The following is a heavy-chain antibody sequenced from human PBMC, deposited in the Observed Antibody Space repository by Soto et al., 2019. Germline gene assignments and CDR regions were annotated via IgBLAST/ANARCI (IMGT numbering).Heavy chain of an antibody. Sequence: TLSLTCTVSGGSISRGGYYWSWIRQHPGKGLEWIGYIYYSGSTYYNPSLKSRVTISVDTSKNQFSLKLSSVTAADTAVYYCARGEMATIKVDYRGQATLVT. CDR1: GGSISRGGYY. V-gene: IGHV4-31*03. CDR3: ARGEMATIKVDY. D-gene: IGHD5-12*01. J-gene: IGHJ4*02. CDR2: IYYSGST.